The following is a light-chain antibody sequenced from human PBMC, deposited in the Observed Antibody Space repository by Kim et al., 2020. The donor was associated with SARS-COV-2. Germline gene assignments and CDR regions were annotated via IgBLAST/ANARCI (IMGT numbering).Light chain of an antibody. CDR3: NSRDNSGDHLV. J-gene: IGLJ3*02. V-gene: IGLV3-19*01. CDR2: GKN. Sequence: ALGPTVRITCQGDSLRSYSAGWYQQKPGQAPVLVIYGKNNRPSGIPDRFSGSSSGNTVSLTITGAQAEDEADYYCNSRDNSGDHLVFGGGTQLTVL. CDR1: SLRSYS.